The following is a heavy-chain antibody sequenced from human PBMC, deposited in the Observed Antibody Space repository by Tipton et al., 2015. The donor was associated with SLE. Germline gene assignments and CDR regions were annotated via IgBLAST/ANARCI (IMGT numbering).Heavy chain of an antibody. CDR2: IYYNGRT. CDR1: GGSISSGAYL. Sequence: TLSLTCIVSGGSISSGAYLWSWIRQHPGKGLEWIGYIYYNGRTYYNPSLKSRISISVDTSKNQFSLNLSSVTAADTAVYYCARFPTYHFDLWGQGTLVTVSS. J-gene: IGHJ4*02. CDR3: ARFPTYHFDL. D-gene: IGHD2-2*01. V-gene: IGHV4-31*03.